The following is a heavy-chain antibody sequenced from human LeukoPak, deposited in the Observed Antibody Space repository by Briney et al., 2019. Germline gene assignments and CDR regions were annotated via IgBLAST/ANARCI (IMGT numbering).Heavy chain of an antibody. CDR3: AKHRYSHPYSATEYAMDV. CDR1: GFTFFSYG. J-gene: IGHJ6*02. D-gene: IGHD5-18*01. CDR2: ISYDGSDK. Sequence: GRSLRLSCAASGFTFFSYGMHWVRQAPGRRLEWVAIISYDGSDKYYADSVKGRLTISRDNPKNTLYLQMNSLRPEDTAVYYCAKHRYSHPYSATEYAMDVWGQGTTVTVSS. V-gene: IGHV3-30*18.